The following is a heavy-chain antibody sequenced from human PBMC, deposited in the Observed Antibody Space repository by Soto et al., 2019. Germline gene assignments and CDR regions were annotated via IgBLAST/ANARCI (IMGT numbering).Heavy chain of an antibody. CDR2: IFQSGST. D-gene: IGHD3-9*01. CDR1: GGSIRSNNW. CDR3: ARVRTGHYYYYGMDV. V-gene: IGHV4-4*02. J-gene: IGHJ6*02. Sequence: PSETLSLTCAVSGGSIRSNNWWSWVRQPPGKGLEWIGEIFQSGSTNYNPSLKTRVTISVDKSKNQFSLKLSSVTAADTAVYYCARVRTGHYYYYGMDVWGQGTTVTVSS.